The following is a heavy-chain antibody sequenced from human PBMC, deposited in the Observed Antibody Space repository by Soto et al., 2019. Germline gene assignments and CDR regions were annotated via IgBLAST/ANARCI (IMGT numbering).Heavy chain of an antibody. CDR1: GGSISSGDYY. CDR3: ARVIRVRSSHFDY. J-gene: IGHJ4*02. D-gene: IGHD2-15*01. CDR2: IYYSGST. V-gene: IGHV4-30-4*01. Sequence: SETLSLTCTVSGGSISSGDYYWSWIRQPPGKGLEWIGHIYYSGSTYYNPSLKSRVTISVDTSKNQFSLKLSSVTAADTAVYYCARVIRVRSSHFDYWGQGTLVTVSS.